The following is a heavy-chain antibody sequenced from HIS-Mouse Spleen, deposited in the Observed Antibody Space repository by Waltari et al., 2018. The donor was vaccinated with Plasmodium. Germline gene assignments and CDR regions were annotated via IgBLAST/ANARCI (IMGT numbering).Heavy chain of an antibody. CDR3: ARHKKRGQLVRGYFDY. J-gene: IGHJ4*02. Sequence: QVTLRESGPALVKPTQTLTLTCTFSGFSLSTSGMCVSWIRQPPGKALEWLARIDWDDDKYYSTSLKTRITISKDTSKNQVVLKMTNMDPVDTATYYCARHKKRGQLVRGYFDYWGQGTLVTVSS. V-gene: IGHV2-70*15. CDR1: GFSLSTSGMC. CDR2: IDWDDDK. D-gene: IGHD6-6*01.